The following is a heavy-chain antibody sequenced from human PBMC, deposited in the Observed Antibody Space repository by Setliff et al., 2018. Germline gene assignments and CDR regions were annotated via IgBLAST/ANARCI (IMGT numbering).Heavy chain of an antibody. CDR2: IHNNGRI. V-gene: IGHV4-59*08. CDR3: ARHALSFDRAWDV. D-gene: IGHD3-9*01. J-gene: IGHJ6*04. Sequence: SETLSLTCSVSGASITSYYWSWIRQPPGKGLEWIAYIHNNGRIKYNPALKSRVTISLDTSKNQFSLNLNSATAADTAVYYCARHALSFDRAWDVWGKGTTVTVSS. CDR1: GASITSYY.